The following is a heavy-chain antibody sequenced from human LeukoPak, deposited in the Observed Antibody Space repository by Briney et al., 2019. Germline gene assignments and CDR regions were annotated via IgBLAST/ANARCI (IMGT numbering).Heavy chain of an antibody. D-gene: IGHD5-24*01. Sequence: SVKVSCKASGGTFSSYAISWVRQAPGQGLEWMGRIIPILGIANYAQKFQGRVTIAADKSTSTAYMELSSLRSEDTAVYYCARASFRDGYNMYYFDYWGQGTLVTVSS. J-gene: IGHJ4*02. V-gene: IGHV1-69*04. CDR1: GGTFSSYA. CDR2: IIPILGIA. CDR3: ARASFRDGYNMYYFDY.